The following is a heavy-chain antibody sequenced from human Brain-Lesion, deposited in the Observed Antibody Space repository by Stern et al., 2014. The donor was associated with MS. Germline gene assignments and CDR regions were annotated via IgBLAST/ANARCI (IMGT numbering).Heavy chain of an antibody. CDR3: ARGGRYYADY. CDR2: INPNSGGT. Sequence: QEQLGQSGAEVKKPGASVRVSCEASGNSFTHFYIHWVRQAPGQGLEWMGWINPNSGGTKFAQKFQGWVTITRDTSMTTAYMEVTSLTSDDTAVYYCARGGRYYADYWGQGTLVTVSS. D-gene: IGHD2-2*01. J-gene: IGHJ4*02. V-gene: IGHV1-2*04. CDR1: GNSFTHFY.